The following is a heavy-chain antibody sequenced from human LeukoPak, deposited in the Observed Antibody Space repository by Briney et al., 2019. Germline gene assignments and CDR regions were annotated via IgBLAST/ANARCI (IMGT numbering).Heavy chain of an antibody. CDR1: GYTFTGYY. CDR3: ARVTYSSSSGGFDY. V-gene: IGHV1-2*02. Sequence: ASVKVSCKASGYTFTGYYMHWVRQAPGQGLEWMGWINPNSGGTNYAQMFQGRVTMTGDTSISTAYMELSSLRSEDTAVYYCARVTYSSSSGGFDYWGQGTLVTVSS. CDR2: INPNSGGT. J-gene: IGHJ4*02. D-gene: IGHD6-6*01.